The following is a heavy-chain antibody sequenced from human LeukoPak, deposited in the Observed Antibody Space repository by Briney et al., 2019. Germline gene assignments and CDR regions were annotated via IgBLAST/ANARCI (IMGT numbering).Heavy chain of an antibody. CDR1: GGSINSFY. V-gene: IGHV4-4*07. CDR2: IYTSGST. D-gene: IGHD3-10*01. J-gene: IGHJ5*02. CDR3: ARSVNYYGSGSYYDTTGP. Sequence: PSETLSLTCTVSGGSINSFYWSWIRQPAGKGLEWIGRIYTSGSTNYNPFLKSRVTISVDTSKNQFSLKLSSVTAADTAVYYCARSVNYYGSGSYYDTTGPWGQGTLVTVSS.